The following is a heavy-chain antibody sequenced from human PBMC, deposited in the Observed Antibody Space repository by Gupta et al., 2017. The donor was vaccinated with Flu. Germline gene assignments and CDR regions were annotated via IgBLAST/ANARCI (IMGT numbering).Heavy chain of an antibody. Sequence: VRQAPGKGLEWVAVISYDGSNKYYADSVKGRFTLSRDNPKDTVYLQMNSLRTEDTAVYVCAKQAGLEWLPDFWGQGTLVTVSA. CDR3: AKQAGLEWLPDF. CDR2: ISYDGSNK. V-gene: IGHV3-30*18. D-gene: IGHD3-3*01. J-gene: IGHJ4*02.